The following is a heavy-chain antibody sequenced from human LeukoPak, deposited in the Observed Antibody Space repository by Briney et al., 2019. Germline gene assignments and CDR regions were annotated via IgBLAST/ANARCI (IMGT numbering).Heavy chain of an antibody. CDR2: ISSSSSYI. J-gene: IGHJ4*02. D-gene: IGHD3-3*01. Sequence: GGSLRLSCAASGFTFSSYSMNWVRQAPGKGLEWVSSISSSSSYIYYADSVKGRFTISRDNAKDSLYLQMNSLRAEDTAVYYCANSRSFWSGYDNWGQGTLVTVSS. V-gene: IGHV3-21*04. CDR1: GFTFSSYS. CDR3: ANSRSFWSGYDN.